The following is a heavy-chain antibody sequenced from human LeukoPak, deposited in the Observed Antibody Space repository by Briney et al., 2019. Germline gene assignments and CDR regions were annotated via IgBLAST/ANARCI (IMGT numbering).Heavy chain of an antibody. D-gene: IGHD6-13*01. CDR3: ARPQSVAAEDAFDI. CDR2: IYYSGST. CDR1: GGSISSTTYY. V-gene: IGHV4-61*05. Sequence: SETLSLTCTVSGGSISSTTYYWGWIRQPPGKGLEWIGYIYYSGSTNYNPSLKSRVTISVDTSKNQFSLKLSSVTAADTAVYYCARPQSVAAEDAFDIWGQGTMVTVSS. J-gene: IGHJ3*02.